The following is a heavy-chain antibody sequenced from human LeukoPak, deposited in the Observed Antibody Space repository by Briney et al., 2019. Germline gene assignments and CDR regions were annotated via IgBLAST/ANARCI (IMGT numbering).Heavy chain of an antibody. CDR3: AREAGIQLWSYFDY. CDR2: IIPILGIA. D-gene: IGHD5-18*01. V-gene: IGHV1-69*04. CDR1: GGTFSSYA. Sequence: GASVKVSCKASGGTFSSYAISWVRQAPGQVLEWMGRIIPILGIANYAQKFQGRVTITADKSTSTAYMELSSLRSEDTAVYYCAREAGIQLWSYFDYWGQGTLVTVSS. J-gene: IGHJ4*02.